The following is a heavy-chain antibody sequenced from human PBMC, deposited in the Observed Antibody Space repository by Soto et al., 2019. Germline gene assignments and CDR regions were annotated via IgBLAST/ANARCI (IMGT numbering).Heavy chain of an antibody. V-gene: IGHV3-48*03. Sequence: GGSLRLSCAASGFTFSSYEMNWVRQAPGKGLEWVSYISSSGSTIYYADSVKGRFIISRDNAKNSLYLQMNSLRAEDTAVYYCAREWRSSSWGWAWFDPWGQGTLVTVSS. CDR3: AREWRSSSWGWAWFDP. CDR2: ISSSGSTI. D-gene: IGHD6-13*01. CDR1: GFTFSSYE. J-gene: IGHJ5*02.